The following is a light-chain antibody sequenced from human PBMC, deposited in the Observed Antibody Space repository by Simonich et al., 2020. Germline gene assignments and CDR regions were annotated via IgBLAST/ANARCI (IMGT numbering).Light chain of an antibody. CDR1: QSVSSSY. CDR2: DAS. Sequence: EIVLTQSPGTLSLSPGERATLSCRASQSVSSSYLAWYQQQPGLAPRLLIYDASSRATGIPDRFSGSGSGTDFTLTISRLEPEDFAVYYCQQYGSSHHTFGQGTKLEIK. V-gene: IGKV3D-20*01. CDR3: QQYGSSHHT. J-gene: IGKJ2*01.